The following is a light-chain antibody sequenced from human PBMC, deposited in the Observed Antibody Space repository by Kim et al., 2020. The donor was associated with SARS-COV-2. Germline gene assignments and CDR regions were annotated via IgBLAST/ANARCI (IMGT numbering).Light chain of an antibody. Sequence: YASIGDRVTITCRASQTINYWLAWYQQKPGRAPNLLIYKASNLESGVPSRFSGSGSGTEFALTISSLQPDDFATYYCQQYKSYPWTFGQGTKLEIK. CDR3: QQYKSYPWT. V-gene: IGKV1-5*03. CDR2: KAS. CDR1: QTINYW. J-gene: IGKJ1*01.